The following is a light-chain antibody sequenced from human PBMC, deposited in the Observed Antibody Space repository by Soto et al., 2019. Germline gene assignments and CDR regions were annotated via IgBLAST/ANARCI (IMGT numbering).Light chain of an antibody. CDR1: QSVSSSY. J-gene: IGKJ1*01. Sequence: ELVLTQSPGTLSLSPGQRDTLSCRASQSVSSSYLAWYQQKPGQAPRLLIYDASNRATGIPDRFSGGGSGTDFTLTITRLEPEDFAVYYCQYYGNSPLTFGQGTKVDIK. V-gene: IGKV3-20*01. CDR2: DAS. CDR3: QYYGNSPLT.